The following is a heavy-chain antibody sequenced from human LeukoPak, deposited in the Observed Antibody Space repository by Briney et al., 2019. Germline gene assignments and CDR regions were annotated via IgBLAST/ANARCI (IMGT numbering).Heavy chain of an antibody. CDR1: GGSISSSSYY. D-gene: IGHD3-3*01. V-gene: IGHV4-39*07. CDR2: IYYSGST. CDR3: ASGSGYPTFFDY. J-gene: IGHJ4*02. Sequence: PSETLSLTCTVSGGSISSSSYYWGWIRQPPGKGLEWIGSIYYSGSTYYNPSLKSRVTISVDTSKNQFSLKLSSVTAADTAVYYCASGSGYPTFFDYWGQGTLVTVSS.